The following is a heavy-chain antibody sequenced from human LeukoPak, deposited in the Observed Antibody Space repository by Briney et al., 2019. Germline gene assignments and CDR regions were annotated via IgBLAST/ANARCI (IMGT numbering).Heavy chain of an antibody. J-gene: IGHJ5*02. CDR1: GGSISSYY. Sequence: SETPSLTCTVSGGSISSYYWSWIRQPPGKGLEWIGYIYYSGSTNYNPSLKSRVTISVDTSKNQFSLKLSSVTAADTAVYYCARDQDVVPAAKGGFDPWGQGTLVTVSS. CDR2: IYYSGST. CDR3: ARDQDVVPAAKGGFDP. V-gene: IGHV4-59*01. D-gene: IGHD2-2*01.